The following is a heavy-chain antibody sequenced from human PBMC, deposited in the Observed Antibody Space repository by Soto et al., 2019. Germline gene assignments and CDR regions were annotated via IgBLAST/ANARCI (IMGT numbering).Heavy chain of an antibody. D-gene: IGHD3-22*01. V-gene: IGHV3-33*01. CDR3: ARDSAPYDSRSKAHFDY. J-gene: IGHJ4*02. CDR1: GFTFSSYG. Sequence: GGSLRLSCAASGFTFSSYGMHWVRQAPGKGLEWVAVIWYDGSNKYYADSVKGRFTISRDNSKNTLYLQMNSLRAEDTAVYYCARDSAPYDSRSKAHFDYWGQGTLVTVSS. CDR2: IWYDGSNK.